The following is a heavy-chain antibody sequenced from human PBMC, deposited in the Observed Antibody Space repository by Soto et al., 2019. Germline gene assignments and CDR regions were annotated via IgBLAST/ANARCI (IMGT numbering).Heavy chain of an antibody. CDR1: GGTFSSYA. J-gene: IGHJ6*02. D-gene: IGHD2-2*01. CDR3: ARSQGSSTSLEIYYYYYYGMDV. Sequence: QVQLVQSGAEVKKPGSSVKVSCKASGGTFSSYAISWVRQAPGQGLEWMGGIIPISGTANYAQKFQGRVTITAAESTSTVYMELSSLRSEDTAVYFCARSQGSSTSLEIYYYYYYGMDVGGQGTTVTVSS. V-gene: IGHV1-69*01. CDR2: IIPISGTA.